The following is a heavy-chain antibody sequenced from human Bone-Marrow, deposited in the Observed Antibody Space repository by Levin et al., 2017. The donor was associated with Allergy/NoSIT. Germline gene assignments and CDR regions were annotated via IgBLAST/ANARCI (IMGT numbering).Heavy chain of an antibody. D-gene: IGHD5-24*01. CDR1: GASISNNY. CDR2: IYYNGDT. V-gene: IGHV4-59*03. Sequence: GSLRLSCTVSGASISNNYCSWIRQSPGKGLEWIGFIYYNGDTNYNPSLENRVTISLDASQNQFSLKLRSLTSADTAVYYCATRRHGYNHFDYWGQGRVVTVSS. CDR3: ATRRHGYNHFDY. J-gene: IGHJ4*02.